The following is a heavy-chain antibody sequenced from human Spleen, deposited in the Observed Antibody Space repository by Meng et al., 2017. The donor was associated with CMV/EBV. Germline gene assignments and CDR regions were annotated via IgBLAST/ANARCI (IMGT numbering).Heavy chain of an antibody. CDR2: IYYSGST. CDR1: GGSISSYY. V-gene: IGHV4-59*01. D-gene: IGHD3-16*01. CDR3: ARDARLGYYYGMDV. Sequence: SETLSLTCTVSGGSISSYYWSWIRQPPGKGLEWIGYIYYSGSTNYNPSLKSRVTISVGTSKNQFSLKLSSVTAADTAVYYCARDARLGYYYGMDVWGQGTTVTVSS. J-gene: IGHJ6*02.